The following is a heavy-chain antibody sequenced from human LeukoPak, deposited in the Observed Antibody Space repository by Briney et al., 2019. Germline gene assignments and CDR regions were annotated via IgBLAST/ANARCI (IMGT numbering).Heavy chain of an antibody. CDR3: ARWVVPAANYYYGMDV. D-gene: IGHD2-2*01. V-gene: IGHV4-34*01. Sequence: SETLSLTCAVYGGSFSGYYWSWIRQPPGEGLEWIGEINHSGSTNYNPSLKSRVTISVDTSKNQFSLKLSSVTAADTAVYYCARWVVPAANYYYGMDVWGQGTTVTVSS. J-gene: IGHJ6*02. CDR1: GGSFSGYY. CDR2: INHSGST.